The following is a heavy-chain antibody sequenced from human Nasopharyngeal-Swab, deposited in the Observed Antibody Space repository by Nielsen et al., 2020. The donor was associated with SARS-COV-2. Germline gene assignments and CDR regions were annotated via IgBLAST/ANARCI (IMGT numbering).Heavy chain of an antibody. V-gene: IGHV4-38-2*01. CDR3: ARHPYPTYYFDY. D-gene: IGHD2-2*01. Sequence: SETLSLTCAVSGSSISSGYYWGWIRQPPGKGLEWIGSIYHSGSTYYNPSLKSRVTISVDTSKNQFSLKLSSVTAADTAVYYCARHPYPTYYFDYWGQGTLVTVSS. CDR1: GSSISSGYY. J-gene: IGHJ4*02. CDR2: IYHSGST.